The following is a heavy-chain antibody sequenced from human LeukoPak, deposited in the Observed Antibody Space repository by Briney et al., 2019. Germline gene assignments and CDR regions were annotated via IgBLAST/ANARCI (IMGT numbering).Heavy chain of an antibody. CDR3: ARSGWPYYFDY. J-gene: IGHJ4*02. Sequence: GGSLRLSCAASGFTFSSYWMHWVRQATGKGLVWVSRIHSDGSSTSYADSVRGRFTISRDDAKSTLYLQMNSLRAEDTAVYYCARSGWPYYFDYWGQGTLVTVSS. CDR1: GFTFSSYW. D-gene: IGHD3-22*01. V-gene: IGHV3-74*01. CDR2: IHSDGSST.